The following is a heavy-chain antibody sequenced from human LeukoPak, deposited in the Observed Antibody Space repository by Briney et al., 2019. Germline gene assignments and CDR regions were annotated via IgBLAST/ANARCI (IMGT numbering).Heavy chain of an antibody. V-gene: IGHV3-74*01. J-gene: IGHJ4*02. D-gene: IGHD2/OR15-2a*01. CDR3: ARAIGLDFDF. Sequence: GGSLRLSCAASGFTFSGYWMHWVRQAPGKGLVWVSRINSDGSSTTYADSAKGRFTISRDNAKNTLYLQMNSLRAEDTAMYYCARAIGLDFDFWGQGTLVTVSS. CDR2: INSDGSST. CDR1: GFTFSGYW.